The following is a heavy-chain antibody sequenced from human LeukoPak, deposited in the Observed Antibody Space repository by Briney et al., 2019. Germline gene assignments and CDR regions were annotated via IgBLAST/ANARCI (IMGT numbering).Heavy chain of an antibody. CDR2: IAFDGSTE. V-gene: IGHV3-30*18. CDR1: GFTFSTYG. J-gene: IGHJ3*02. CDR3: AKIRSALVFDSSFDI. Sequence: RRSPRLSCAASGFTFSTYGMHWVRQAPGKGPEWVAFIAFDGSTEYYADSVKGRFTISRDNSKNTLYLQMDSLRAEDTAVYYCAKIRSALVFDSSFDIWGQGTLV. D-gene: IGHD5-18*01.